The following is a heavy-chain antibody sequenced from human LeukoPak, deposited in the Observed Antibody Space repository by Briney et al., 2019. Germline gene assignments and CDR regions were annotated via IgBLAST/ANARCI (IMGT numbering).Heavy chain of an antibody. CDR2: IYYSGST. J-gene: IGHJ6*03. Sequence: PSETLSLTCTVSGGSISSYYWSWIRQPPGKGLEWIGYIYYSGSTNYNPSLKSRVTISVDTSKNQFSLKLSSVTAADTAVYYCARVKAARLRYYYYYMDVWGKGTTVTVSS. CDR3: ARVKAARLRYYYYYMDV. D-gene: IGHD6-6*01. CDR1: GGSISSYY. V-gene: IGHV4-59*12.